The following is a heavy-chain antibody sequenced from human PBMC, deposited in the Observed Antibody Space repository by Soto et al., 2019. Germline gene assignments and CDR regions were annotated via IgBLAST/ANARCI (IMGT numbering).Heavy chain of an antibody. CDR1: GYTFTSYG. D-gene: IGHD3-22*01. Sequence: ASVKVSCKASGYTFTSYGISWVRQAPGQVLEWMGWISAYNGNTNYAQKLQGRVTMTTDTSTSTAYMELRSLRSDDTAVYYCVILAGPYYYDSSGYQDYWGQGTLVTVSS. CDR2: ISAYNGNT. J-gene: IGHJ4*02. CDR3: VILAGPYYYDSSGYQDY. V-gene: IGHV1-18*01.